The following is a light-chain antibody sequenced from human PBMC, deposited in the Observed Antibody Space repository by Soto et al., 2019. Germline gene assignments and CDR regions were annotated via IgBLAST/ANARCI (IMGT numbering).Light chain of an antibody. CDR3: QQYNRFLLT. CDR1: QSISSW. CDR2: DAS. V-gene: IGKV1-5*01. J-gene: IGKJ4*01. Sequence: DIQITQSPSTLSASVGDRVTITCRASQSISSWLAWYQQKPGKAPKLLIYDASSLESGVPSRFSGSGSGTEFTLTISSLQPDDFATYYCQQYNRFLLTFGGGTKVEIK.